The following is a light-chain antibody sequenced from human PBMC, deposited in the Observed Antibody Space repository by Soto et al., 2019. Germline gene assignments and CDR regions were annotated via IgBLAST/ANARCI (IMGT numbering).Light chain of an antibody. V-gene: IGKV1-5*03. CDR2: KAS. Sequence: DIQMTQSPSTRSASVGARVTITCRASQSISSWLAWYQQKPGKAPKLPISKASSLESGVPSRFSGSGSGTEFTRSISNRQPDYFAHYYSQYYKTCGQGTKVEIK. J-gene: IGKJ1*01. CDR3: QYYKT. CDR1: QSISSW.